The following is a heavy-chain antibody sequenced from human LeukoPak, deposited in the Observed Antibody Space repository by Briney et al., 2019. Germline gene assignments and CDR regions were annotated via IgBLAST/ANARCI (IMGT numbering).Heavy chain of an antibody. CDR2: ISWNSGSI. J-gene: IGHJ3*02. V-gene: IGHV3-9*03. D-gene: IGHD2-2*01. Sequence: GGSLRLSCAASGFTFDDYAMHWVRQAPGKGLEWVSGISWNSGSIGYADSVKGRFTISRDNAKNSLYLQMNSLRAEDMALYYCAKDIRYCSSTSCPGAFDIWGQGTMVTVSS. CDR3: AKDIRYCSSTSCPGAFDI. CDR1: GFTFDDYA.